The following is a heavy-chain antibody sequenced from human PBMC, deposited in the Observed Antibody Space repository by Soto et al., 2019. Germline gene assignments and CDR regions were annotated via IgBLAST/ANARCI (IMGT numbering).Heavy chain of an antibody. CDR3: ARADRYYDSSVYYSTRVWFDP. D-gene: IGHD3-22*01. Sequence: ASVKVSCKASGYTFTSYGISWVRQAPGQGLEWMGWINTYNGNTKYSQKFQGRVTFTRDTSASTAYMELSRLTSEDTAVYYCARADRYYDSSVYYSTRVWFDPWGQGTLVTVSS. CDR1: GYTFTSYG. J-gene: IGHJ5*02. CDR2: INTYNGNT. V-gene: IGHV1-18*01.